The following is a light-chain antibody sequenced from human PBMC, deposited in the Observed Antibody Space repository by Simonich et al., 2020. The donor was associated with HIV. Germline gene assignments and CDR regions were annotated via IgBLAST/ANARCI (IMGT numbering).Light chain of an antibody. Sequence: QSALTQPASVSGSPGQSITLSCTGTSRDVGNTNLVSWYQQHPGKAPKLMIYEDNKRPSGVSSRFSGSKSGNTASLTISGLQAEVEADYYCCSYAGSITFIFGSGTKVTVL. CDR3: CSYAGSITFI. CDR1: SRDVGNTNL. V-gene: IGLV2-23*01. J-gene: IGLJ1*01. CDR2: EDN.